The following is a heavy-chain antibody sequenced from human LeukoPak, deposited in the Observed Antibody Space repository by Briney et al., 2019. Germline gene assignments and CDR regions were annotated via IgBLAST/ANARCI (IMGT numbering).Heavy chain of an antibody. J-gene: IGHJ4*02. CDR2: IYYSGST. Sequence: SETLSLTCTVSGGSISSYYWSWIRQPPGKGLEWIGYIYYSGSTNYNPSLKSRVTISVDTSKNQFSLKLSSVTAADTAVYYCARVFWSGYYPYFDYWGQGTLVTVSS. CDR3: ARVFWSGYYPYFDY. D-gene: IGHD3-3*01. CDR1: GGSISSYY. V-gene: IGHV4-59*01.